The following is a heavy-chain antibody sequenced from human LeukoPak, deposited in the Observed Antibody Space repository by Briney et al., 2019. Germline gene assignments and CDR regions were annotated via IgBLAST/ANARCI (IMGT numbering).Heavy chain of an antibody. J-gene: IGHJ6*03. Sequence: SQTLSLTCTVSVVSISSYYGSSIRQPAGKRLECIGRISTSGSTQYNPSLKRRVTMSVDTSKNQFSLKMSCVTAADTAVYYCARDRYHYDSSGLSLMDVWGKGTTVTVSS. D-gene: IGHD3-22*01. CDR3: ARDRYHYDSSGLSLMDV. CDR1: VVSISSYY. CDR2: ISTSGST. V-gene: IGHV4-4*07.